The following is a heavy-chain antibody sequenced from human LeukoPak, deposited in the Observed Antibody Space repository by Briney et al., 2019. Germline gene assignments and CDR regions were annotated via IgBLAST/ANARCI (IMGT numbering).Heavy chain of an antibody. CDR1: GFTFSSYA. Sequence: GGSLRLSCAASGFTFSSYAMSWVREAPGKGLEWVSAISGSGGSTYYADSVKGRFTISRDNSKNTLYLQMNSLRAEDTAVYYCAGGGGGSYWIWFDPWGQGTLVTFSS. CDR2: ISGSGGST. V-gene: IGHV3-23*01. J-gene: IGHJ5*02. CDR3: AGGGGGSYWIWFDP. D-gene: IGHD1-26*01.